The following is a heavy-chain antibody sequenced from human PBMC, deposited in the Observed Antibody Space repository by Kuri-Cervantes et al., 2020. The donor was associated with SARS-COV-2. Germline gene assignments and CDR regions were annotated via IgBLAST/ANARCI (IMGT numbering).Heavy chain of an antibody. J-gene: IGHJ4*02. CDR2: LSGDSITT. Sequence: GESLKISCVASGFTFSRYSMNWVRQAPGKGLEFVSYLSGDSITTYFADSLKGRVTVSRDNAKNSLYLQMNSLRAEDTAVYYCAKFRPGNGYDYWGQGTLVTVSS. CDR1: GFTFSRYS. V-gene: IGHV3-48*01. CDR3: AKFRPGNGYDY. D-gene: IGHD6-6*01.